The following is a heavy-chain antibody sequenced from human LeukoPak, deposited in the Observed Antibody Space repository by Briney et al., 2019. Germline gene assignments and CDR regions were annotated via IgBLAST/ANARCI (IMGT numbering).Heavy chain of an antibody. CDR2: IGDSGTPI. V-gene: IGHV3-11*04. Sequence: GGSLRLSCAASGFAFSDHYMSWIRQAPGKGLEWVSYIGDSGTPIYYADSVKGRFTVSRDNAKNSLFLQMDSLRAEDTAVYYCARDRRPSVYGGLDNWGQGTLVTVSS. D-gene: IGHD4/OR15-4a*01. CDR1: GFAFSDHY. CDR3: ARDRRPSVYGGLDN. J-gene: IGHJ4*02.